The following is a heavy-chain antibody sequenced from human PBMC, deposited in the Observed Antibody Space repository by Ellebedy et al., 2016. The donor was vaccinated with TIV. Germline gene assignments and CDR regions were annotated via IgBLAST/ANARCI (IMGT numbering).Heavy chain of an antibody. CDR1: GGSISSSNW. Sequence: MPSETLSLTCAVSGGSISSSNWWSWVRQPPGKGLEWIGEIYHSGSTYYNPSLKSRVTISVDTSKNQFSLKLSSVTAADTAVYYCARSGYSYGFSVFDYWGQGTLVTVSS. D-gene: IGHD5-18*01. V-gene: IGHV4-4*02. CDR2: IYHSGST. J-gene: IGHJ4*02. CDR3: ARSGYSYGFSVFDY.